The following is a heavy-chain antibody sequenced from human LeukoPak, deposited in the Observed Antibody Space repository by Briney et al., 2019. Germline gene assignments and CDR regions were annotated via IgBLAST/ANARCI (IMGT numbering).Heavy chain of an antibody. V-gene: IGHV3-7*01. J-gene: IGHJ4*02. Sequence: GGSLRLSCAASGFTFSNYWLTWVRQAPGQGLEWVANIKQDGSEKHYVDSVKGRFTIPGDNAKNSLYLQMNSLRAEDTAVYYCARDRQIAYWGQGTLVTVSS. CDR1: GFTFSNYW. CDR3: ARDRQIAY. CDR2: IKQDGSEK.